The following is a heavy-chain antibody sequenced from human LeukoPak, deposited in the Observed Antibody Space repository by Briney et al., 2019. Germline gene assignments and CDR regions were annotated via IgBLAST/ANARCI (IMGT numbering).Heavy chain of an antibody. CDR3: AREVLLWFGELFPGYYYMDV. J-gene: IGHJ6*03. CDR1: GGTFSSYA. CDR2: IIPIFGTA. Sequence: GASVKVSCKASGGTFSSYAISWVRQAPGQGLEWMGGIIPIFGTANYAQKLQGRVTMTTDTSTSTAYMELRSLRSDDTAVYYCAREVLLWFGELFPGYYYMDVWGKGTTVTVSS. V-gene: IGHV1-69*05. D-gene: IGHD3-10*01.